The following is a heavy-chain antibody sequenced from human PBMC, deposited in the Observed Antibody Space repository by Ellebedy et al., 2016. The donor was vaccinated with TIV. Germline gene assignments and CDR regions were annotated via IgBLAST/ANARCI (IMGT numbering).Heavy chain of an antibody. J-gene: IGHJ5*02. CDR1: GYTFTSYY. Sequence: AASVKVSCKASGYTFTSYYMHWVRQAPGQGLEWMGIINPSGGSTSYAQKFQGRVTMTRDTSTSTVYMELSSLRSEDTAVYYCARVSGPVTTVNWFDPWGQGTLVTVSS. D-gene: IGHD4-17*01. V-gene: IGHV1-46*01. CDR2: INPSGGST. CDR3: ARVSGPVTTVNWFDP.